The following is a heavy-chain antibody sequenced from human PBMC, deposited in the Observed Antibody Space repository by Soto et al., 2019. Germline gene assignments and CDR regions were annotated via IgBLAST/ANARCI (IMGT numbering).Heavy chain of an antibody. J-gene: IGHJ2*01. CDR3: AREPIYGDYRWYFDL. V-gene: IGHV3-21*01. D-gene: IGHD4-17*01. CDR1: GFTFSSYS. CDR2: ISSSSSYI. Sequence: EVQLVESGGGLVKPGGSLRLSCAASGFTFSSYSMNWVRQAPGKGLEWVSSISSSSSYIYYADSVKGRFTISRDNAKNSLYLQMNSLRAEDTAVYYCAREPIYGDYRWYFDLWGRGTLVTVSS.